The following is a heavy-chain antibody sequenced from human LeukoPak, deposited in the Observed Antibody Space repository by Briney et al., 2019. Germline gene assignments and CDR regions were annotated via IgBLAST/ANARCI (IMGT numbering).Heavy chain of an antibody. V-gene: IGHV4-59*01. CDR3: ASHRRSHGSEY. CDR2: VYYSGST. J-gene: IGHJ4*02. D-gene: IGHD3-10*01. Sequence: SETLSLTCTVSGGSFEHYFWSWIRQPPGKGLEWIGYVYYSGSTDYSPSLKSRLTISADTSKNQFSLKLSSVTAADTAVYYCASHRRSHGSEYWGLGTLVTVSS. CDR1: GGSFEHYF.